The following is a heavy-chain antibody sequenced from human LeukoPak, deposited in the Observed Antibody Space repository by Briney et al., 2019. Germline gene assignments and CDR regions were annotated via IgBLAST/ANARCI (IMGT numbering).Heavy chain of an antibody. CDR1: GFTFSSYA. Sequence: GRSLRLSCAASGFTFSSYAMHWVRQAPGKGLEWVAVISYDGSNKYYADSVKGRFTISRDNSKNTLYLQMNSLRAEDTAVHYCARARVTTGTTRIAFDMWGQGTMVTVS. D-gene: IGHD1-1*01. J-gene: IGHJ3*02. CDR2: ISYDGSNK. V-gene: IGHV3-30-3*01. CDR3: ARARVTTGTTRIAFDM.